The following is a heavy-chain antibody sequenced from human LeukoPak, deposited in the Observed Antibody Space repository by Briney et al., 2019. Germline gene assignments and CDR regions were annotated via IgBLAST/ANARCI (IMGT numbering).Heavy chain of an antibody. CDR2: ISSSSSTI. D-gene: IGHD3-22*01. V-gene: IGHV3-48*04. CDR3: ARVWSSGYTKDY. J-gene: IGHJ4*02. CDR1: GFTFSSYS. Sequence: GGSLRLSCAAPGFTFSSYSIDWVRQAQGKGLEWLSYISSSSSTIYYADSVKGRFTISRDNAKNSVYLQMNSLRAEDTAVYYCARVWSSGYTKDYWGQGTLVTVSS.